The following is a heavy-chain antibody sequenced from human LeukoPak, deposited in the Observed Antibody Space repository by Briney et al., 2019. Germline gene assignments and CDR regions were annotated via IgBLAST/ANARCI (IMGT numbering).Heavy chain of an antibody. Sequence: ASVKVSCKASGGTFSSYAISWVRQAPGRGLEWMGGIIPIFGTANYAQKFQGRVTITADESTSTAYMELSSLRSEDTAVYYCAKSVVAAITEYYFDYWGQGTLVTVSS. J-gene: IGHJ4*02. CDR3: AKSVVAAITEYYFDY. CDR1: GGTFSSYA. D-gene: IGHD2-15*01. CDR2: IIPIFGTA. V-gene: IGHV1-69*13.